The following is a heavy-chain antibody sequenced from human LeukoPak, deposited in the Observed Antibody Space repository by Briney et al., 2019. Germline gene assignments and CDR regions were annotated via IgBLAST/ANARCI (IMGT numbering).Heavy chain of an antibody. J-gene: IGHJ4*02. Sequence: GGSLRLSCAASGFPFSSYGMHWVRQAPGKGLEWVAFIRYDGSNKYYADSVKGRFTISRDNSKNTLYLQMNSLRAEDTAVYYCAGLGCSSTTCFDYWGQGTLVTVSS. V-gene: IGHV3-30*02. CDR3: AGLGCSSTTCFDY. D-gene: IGHD2-2*01. CDR1: GFPFSSYG. CDR2: IRYDGSNK.